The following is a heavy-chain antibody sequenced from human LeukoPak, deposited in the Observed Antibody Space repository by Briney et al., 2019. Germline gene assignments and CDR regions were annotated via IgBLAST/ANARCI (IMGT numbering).Heavy chain of an antibody. J-gene: IGHJ4*02. CDR1: GGSISSHY. Sequence: SETLSLTCTVSGGSISSHYWSWMRQPPGKGLEWIGYIYYSGSTNYNPSLKSRVTISVDTSKNQFSLKLSSVTAADTAVYYCARGAGPSYYYDSSGYYFDYWGQGTLVTVSS. D-gene: IGHD3-22*01. CDR2: IYYSGST. V-gene: IGHV4-59*11. CDR3: ARGAGPSYYYDSSGYYFDY.